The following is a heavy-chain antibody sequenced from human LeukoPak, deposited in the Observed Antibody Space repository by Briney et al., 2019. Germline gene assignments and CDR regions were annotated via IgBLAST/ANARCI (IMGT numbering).Heavy chain of an antibody. D-gene: IGHD3-22*01. V-gene: IGHV3-7*01. CDR2: IKQDGSEK. J-gene: IGHJ4*02. CDR3: TRLGHRVVVGASHY. Sequence: GGSLRLSCAASGFSFRSYWMSWVRQAPGKGLEWVANIKQDGSEKDYVDSVKGRFTISRDNAKNSLYLQMNSLRAEDTAVYYCTRLGHRVVVGASHYWGQGTLVTVSS. CDR1: GFSFRSYW.